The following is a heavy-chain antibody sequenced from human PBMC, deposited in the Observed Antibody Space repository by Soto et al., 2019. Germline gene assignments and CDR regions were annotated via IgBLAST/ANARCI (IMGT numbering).Heavy chain of an antibody. CDR3: ARDLFYDYVWGAD. CDR1: GVSISITNW. V-gene: IGHV4-4*02. J-gene: IGHJ4*02. Sequence: SETLSLTCAVSGVSISITNWWTCVRQPPGKGLEWIGEISHSGSTHYNPSLRSRLTISLDKSNNQFSLKLTSVTAADTALYYCARDLFYDYVWGADWGQGTLVTVSS. D-gene: IGHD3-16*01. CDR2: ISHSGST.